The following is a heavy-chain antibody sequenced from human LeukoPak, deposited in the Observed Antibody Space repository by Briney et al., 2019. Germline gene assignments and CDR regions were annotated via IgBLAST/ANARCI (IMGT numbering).Heavy chain of an antibody. Sequence: GASVKVSCKASGYTFTGYYMHWVRQAPGQGLEWMGWINPNSGGTNYAQKFRGWVTVTRDTSISTAYMELSRLRSDDTAVYYCARDGYYGSGTMDVWGQGTTVTVSS. CDR2: INPNSGGT. V-gene: IGHV1-2*04. CDR3: ARDGYYGSGTMDV. D-gene: IGHD3-10*01. J-gene: IGHJ6*02. CDR1: GYTFTGYY.